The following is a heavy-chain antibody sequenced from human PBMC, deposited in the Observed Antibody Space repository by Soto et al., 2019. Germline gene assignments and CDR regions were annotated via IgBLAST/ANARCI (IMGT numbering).Heavy chain of an antibody. CDR2: IYYSGDI. J-gene: IGHJ5*02. D-gene: IGHD2-2*01. V-gene: IGHV4-39*07. CDR3: ASQAPPYCISPGCYACFDP. CDR1: GGSISSSSYY. Sequence: SETLSLTCTVSGGSISSSSYYWGWIRQPPGKGLEWIGSIYYSGDIYYSPSLKSRVTISLDTSKNQFSLKLNSVTDADTAVYYCASQAPPYCISPGCYACFDPWGQGTLVTVSS.